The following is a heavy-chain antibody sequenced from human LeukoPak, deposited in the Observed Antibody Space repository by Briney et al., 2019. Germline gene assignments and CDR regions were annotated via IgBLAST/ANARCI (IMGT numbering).Heavy chain of an antibody. CDR2: LSGSGVST. J-gene: IGHJ4*02. D-gene: IGHD6-13*01. CDR1: GFTFRNAW. Sequence: GGSLRLSCAASGFTFRNAWMSWVRQAPGKGLEWVSALSGSGVSTYYADSVKGRFTISRDNSKNTLYLQMNSLRAEDTAVYYCARDGVAAAGYDYWGQGTLVTVSS. CDR3: ARDGVAAAGYDY. V-gene: IGHV3-23*01.